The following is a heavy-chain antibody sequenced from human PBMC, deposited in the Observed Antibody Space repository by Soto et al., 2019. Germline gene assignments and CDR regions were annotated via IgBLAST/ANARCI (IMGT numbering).Heavy chain of an antibody. CDR3: AWAGFDSSGYSFSFDY. J-gene: IGHJ4*02. CDR2: ISSSSSYT. Sequence: QVQLVESGGGLVKPGGSLRLSCAASGFTFSDYYMSWIRQAPGKGLEWVSYISSSSSYTNYADSVKGRFTISRDNAKNSLYLQMNSLRAEDTAVYYCAWAGFDSSGYSFSFDYWGQGTLVTVSS. D-gene: IGHD3-22*01. CDR1: GFTFSDYY. V-gene: IGHV3-11*06.